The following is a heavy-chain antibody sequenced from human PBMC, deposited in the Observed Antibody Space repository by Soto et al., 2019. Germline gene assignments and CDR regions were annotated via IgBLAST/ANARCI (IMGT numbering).Heavy chain of an antibody. CDR1: GGSISSYY. CDR2: IYYSGST. CDR3: ARGRVRGANYFDY. J-gene: IGHJ4*02. Sequence: SETLSLTCTVSGGSISSYYWSWIRQPPGKGLEWIGYIYYSGSTNYNPSPKSRVTISVDTSKNQFSLKLSSVTAADTAVYYCARGRVRGANYFDYWGQGTLVTVSS. D-gene: IGHD3-10*01. V-gene: IGHV4-59*01.